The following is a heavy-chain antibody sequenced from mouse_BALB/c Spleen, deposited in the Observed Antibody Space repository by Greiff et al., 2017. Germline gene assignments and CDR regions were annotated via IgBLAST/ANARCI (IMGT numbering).Heavy chain of an antibody. J-gene: IGHJ2*01. V-gene: IGHV1-7*01. D-gene: IGHD4-1*01. Sequence: QVQLQQSGAELAKPGASVKMSCKASGYTFTSYWMHWVKQRPGQGLEWIGYINPSTGYTEYNQKFKDKATLTADKSSSTAYMQLSSLTSEDSAVYYCARSAPWDGGDYWGQGTTLTVSS. CDR1: GYTFTSYW. CDR3: ARSAPWDGGDY. CDR2: INPSTGYT.